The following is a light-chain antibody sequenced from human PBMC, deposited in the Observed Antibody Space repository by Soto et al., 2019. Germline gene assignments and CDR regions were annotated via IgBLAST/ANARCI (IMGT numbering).Light chain of an antibody. V-gene: IGLV2-14*03. CDR1: SSDVGGHDS. J-gene: IGLJ2*01. CDR2: DVS. Sequence: QSALIQPASVSGSPGQSITMSCTGTSSDVGGHDSVSWYQQHPGKAPKLMIYDVSLRPSGVSNRFSGSKSGNTASLTISGLQTEDEADYYCSSYSSTDTVLFGGGTQLTVL. CDR3: SSYSSTDTVL.